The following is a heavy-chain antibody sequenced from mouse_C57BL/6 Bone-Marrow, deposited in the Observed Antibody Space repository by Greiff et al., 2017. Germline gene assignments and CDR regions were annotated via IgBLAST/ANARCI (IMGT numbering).Heavy chain of an antibody. D-gene: IGHD2-4*01. CDR2: LSSGGSYT. J-gene: IGHJ3*01. V-gene: IGHV5-6*01. CDR1: GFTFSSYG. CDR3: ARDSFYCDYDFPRFAY. Sequence: EVQLVESGGDLVKPGGSLKLSCAASGFTFSSYGMSWVRQTPDTRLEWVATLSSGGSYTYYPARVKGRFTISRDHAKHTLYLQMSSLKSEYTTLYYCARDSFYCDYDFPRFAYWGQGTLVTVSA.